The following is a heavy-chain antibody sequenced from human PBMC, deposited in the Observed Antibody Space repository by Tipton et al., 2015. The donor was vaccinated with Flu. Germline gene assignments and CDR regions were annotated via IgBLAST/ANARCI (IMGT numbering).Heavy chain of an antibody. D-gene: IGHD3-10*01. CDR1: GGSISTYY. V-gene: IGHV4-4*07. CDR3: ARASGSGTYVIFDY. J-gene: IGHJ4*02. Sequence: TLSLTCTVSGGSISTYYWDWIRQPAGKGLEWIGRIYISGFTNYNPSLESRVTMSVDTSKNQFFLKLNSVTAADTAVYYCARASGSGTYVIFDYWGQGTLVTVSS. CDR2: IYISGFT.